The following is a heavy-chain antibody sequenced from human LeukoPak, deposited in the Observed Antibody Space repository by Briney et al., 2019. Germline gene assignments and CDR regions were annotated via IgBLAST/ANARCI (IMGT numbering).Heavy chain of an antibody. V-gene: IGHV1-69*06. CDR2: IIPIFGTT. CDR1: GGTFSSYA. CDR3: ATGFRGLSYGYINY. Sequence: SVKVSCKASGGTFSSYAISWVRQAPGQGLEWMGGIIPIFGTTNYAQKFQGRVTMTEDTSTDTAYMELSSLRSEDTAVYYCATGFRGLSYGYINYWGQGTLVTVSS. J-gene: IGHJ4*02. D-gene: IGHD5-18*01.